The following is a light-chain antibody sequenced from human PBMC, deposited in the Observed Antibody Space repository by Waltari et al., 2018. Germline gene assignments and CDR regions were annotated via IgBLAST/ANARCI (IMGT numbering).Light chain of an antibody. CDR2: DQD. V-gene: IGLV3-19*01. Sequence: SSELTQDPAVSVALGQTVRITCQGDSLIYYYASWYQQKPGLAPVLVMYDQDTRPSGIPDRFSASSSGNTVSLTIAGAQAEDEADYHCNSRDSSGRHLVFGGGTKLTVL. J-gene: IGLJ3*02. CDR1: SLIYYY. CDR3: NSRDSSGRHLV.